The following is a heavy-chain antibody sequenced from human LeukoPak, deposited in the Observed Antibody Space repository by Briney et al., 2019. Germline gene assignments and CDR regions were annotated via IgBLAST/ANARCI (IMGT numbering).Heavy chain of an antibody. J-gene: IGHJ3*02. D-gene: IGHD3-22*01. Sequence: ASVKVSCKASRGTFSNYAISWVRQAPGQGLEWMGGIISLYGTAEYKQKFQDRVSITTDESTSTAYMELSSLRSEDTAVYYCARGWSYDSSGWLAFDIWGQGTMVTVSS. V-gene: IGHV1-69*05. CDR2: IISLYGTA. CDR3: ARGWSYDSSGWLAFDI. CDR1: RGTFSNYA.